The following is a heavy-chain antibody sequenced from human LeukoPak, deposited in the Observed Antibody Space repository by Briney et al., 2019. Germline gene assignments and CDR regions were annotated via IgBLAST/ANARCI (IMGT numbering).Heavy chain of an antibody. V-gene: IGHV3-23*01. D-gene: IGHD2-21*01. CDR3: AREGVLGYYFDY. CDR2: ISSSGGST. CDR1: GFTFSSSA. Sequence: GGSLRLSCAASGFTFSSSAMSWVRQVSGKGLEWVSGISSSGGSTNYADSVKGRFTISRDNSKNTLYLQMNSLRAEDTAVYYCAREGVLGYYFDYWGQGTLVTVSS. J-gene: IGHJ4*02.